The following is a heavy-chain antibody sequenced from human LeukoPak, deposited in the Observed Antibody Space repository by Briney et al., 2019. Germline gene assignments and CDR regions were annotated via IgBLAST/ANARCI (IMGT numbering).Heavy chain of an antibody. D-gene: IGHD3-22*01. Sequence: ASVKVSCKASGYTFTSYDINWVRQATGQGLEWMGWTNPNSGNTGYAQKFQGRVTMTRNTSISTAYMELSSLRSEDTAVYYCARSRDYDSSGDFDYWGQGTLVTVSS. CDR1: GYTFTSYD. CDR3: ARSRDYDSSGDFDY. CDR2: TNPNSGNT. J-gene: IGHJ4*02. V-gene: IGHV1-8*01.